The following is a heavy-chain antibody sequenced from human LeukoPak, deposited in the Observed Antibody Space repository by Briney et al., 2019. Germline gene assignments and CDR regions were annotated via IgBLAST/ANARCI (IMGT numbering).Heavy chain of an antibody. CDR3: ARAAPQLRFYAFDI. Sequence: ASVKVSCKASGYTFTSDGISWVRQAPGQGLEWMGWISAYNGNTNYAQKLQGRVTMTTDTSTRTAYMELRSLRSDDTAVYYCARAAPQLRFYAFDIWGQGTMVTVSS. D-gene: IGHD3-3*01. V-gene: IGHV1-18*01. CDR1: GYTFTSDG. CDR2: ISAYNGNT. J-gene: IGHJ3*02.